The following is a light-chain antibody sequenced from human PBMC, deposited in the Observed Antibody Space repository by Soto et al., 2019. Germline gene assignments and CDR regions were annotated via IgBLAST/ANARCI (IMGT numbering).Light chain of an antibody. V-gene: IGKV3-20*01. CDR1: QSLNRRY. CDR2: DAS. J-gene: IGKJ5*01. Sequence: EILSKQSPGTLSLSTGERATLSCRASQSLNRRYLAWYQQKPGQAPRLLIYDASRRATDIPDRFDGGGSGTDFTLTISRLEPEDFAVYYCQRYSDSSITFGPGTRLEIK. CDR3: QRYSDSSIT.